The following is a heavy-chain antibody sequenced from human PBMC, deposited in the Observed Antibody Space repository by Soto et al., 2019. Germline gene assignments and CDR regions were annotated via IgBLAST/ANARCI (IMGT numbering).Heavy chain of an antibody. CDR1: GFTSSSYS. V-gene: IGHV3-48*02. Sequence: EVQLVEAGGGLVQPGGSLRLSCAASGFTSSSYSMNWVSQAPGKGLEWVSYVSSSSSTTHYADSVKGRFTISSDNAKNLLYLQMNSRRDEDTAVYYSAREGLHCSGGSCYYNWCDPWGQGTLVTVSS. J-gene: IGHJ5*02. CDR3: AREGLHCSGGSCYYNWCDP. D-gene: IGHD2-15*01. CDR2: VSSSSSTT.